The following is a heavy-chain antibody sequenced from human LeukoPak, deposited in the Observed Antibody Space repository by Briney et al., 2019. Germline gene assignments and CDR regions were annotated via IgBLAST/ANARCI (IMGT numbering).Heavy chain of an antibody. J-gene: IGHJ4*02. D-gene: IGHD3-10*01. Sequence: PGGSLRLSCAASGFSFSSYGMTWVRQAPGKGLEWVSGISGGAVSTDYADSVKGRYTISRDNSKNTLYLQMNSLRAEDTSVYYCAKDGDGYYGSGSYSDYWGQGTLVTVSS. CDR1: GFSFSSYG. CDR2: ISGGAVST. CDR3: AKDGDGYYGSGSYSDY. V-gene: IGHV3-23*01.